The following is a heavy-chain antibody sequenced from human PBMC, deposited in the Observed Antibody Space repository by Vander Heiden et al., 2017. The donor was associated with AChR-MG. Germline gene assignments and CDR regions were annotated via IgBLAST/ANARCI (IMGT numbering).Heavy chain of an antibody. CDR2: ISNTGST. Sequence: QVRLQQCGAGVLNPSETLSLTCAVFGASFSDYWVWIRQPPGRGLEWSGEISNTGSTKYNPSLKSRVTISEDISKNQFSMRMTSVTAADTADYYCARGRVTWDVWGQGTTVTVSS. CDR1: GASFSDY. CDR3: ARGRVTWDV. D-gene: IGHD2-8*01. V-gene: IGHV4-34*01. J-gene: IGHJ6*02.